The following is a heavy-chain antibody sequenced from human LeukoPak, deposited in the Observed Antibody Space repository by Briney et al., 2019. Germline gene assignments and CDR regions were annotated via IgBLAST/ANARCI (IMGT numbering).Heavy chain of an antibody. V-gene: IGHV1-46*01. CDR1: GYTFTIYY. Sequence: ASVTVSFKASGYTFTIYYMHWVRQAPGQGLEWMGIINPSGGSASYAQKFQGRVTMTRDMSTSTVYMELSSLRSEDTAVYYCARDSSSSGYFDYWGQGTLVSVPS. CDR3: ARDSSSSGYFDY. D-gene: IGHD6-6*01. CDR2: INPSGGSA. J-gene: IGHJ4*02.